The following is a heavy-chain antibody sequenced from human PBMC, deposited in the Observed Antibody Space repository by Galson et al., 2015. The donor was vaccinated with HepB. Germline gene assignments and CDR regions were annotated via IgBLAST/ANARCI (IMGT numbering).Heavy chain of an antibody. D-gene: IGHD4-23*01. V-gene: IGHV1-24*01. Sequence: SVKVSCKVSGYTLTELSMHWVRQAPGKGLEWMGGFDPEDGETIYAQKFQGRVTMTEDTSTDTAYMELSSLRSEDTAVYYCATGLRGGNSNYYGMDVWGQGTTVTVSS. CDR1: GYTLTELS. CDR2: FDPEDGET. CDR3: ATGLRGGNSNYYGMDV. J-gene: IGHJ6*02.